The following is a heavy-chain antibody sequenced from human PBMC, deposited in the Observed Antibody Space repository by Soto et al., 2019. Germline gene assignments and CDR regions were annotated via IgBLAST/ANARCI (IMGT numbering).Heavy chain of an antibody. D-gene: IGHD4-17*01. CDR1: GGSISSHY. V-gene: IGHV4-59*08. J-gene: IGHJ4*02. CDR2: IYYSGST. CDR3: ARCYGGTLDY. Sequence: QVQLQESGPGLVKPSETLSLTCTVSGGSISSHYWSWIRQPPGKGLEWIGYIYYSGSTNYNPSLKSRVTIPVDTSKNQFSLKLSAVTAADTAVYYCARCYGGTLDYWGQGTLVTVSS.